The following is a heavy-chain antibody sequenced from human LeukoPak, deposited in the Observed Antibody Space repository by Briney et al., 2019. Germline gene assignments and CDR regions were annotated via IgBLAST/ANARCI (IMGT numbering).Heavy chain of an antibody. CDR2: VSSDSTHI. V-gene: IGHV3-21*01. CDR3: AISLGELLDH. D-gene: IGHD3-10*01. Sequence: PGGSLRLSCAASGFTFSHYSMNWVRQAPGKGLEWVSTVSSDSTHINYGESVRGRSTISRDDAKNSLYLQMNSLRAEDTAVYYWAISLGELLDHWGQGTLVTVSS. J-gene: IGHJ4*02. CDR1: GFTFSHYS.